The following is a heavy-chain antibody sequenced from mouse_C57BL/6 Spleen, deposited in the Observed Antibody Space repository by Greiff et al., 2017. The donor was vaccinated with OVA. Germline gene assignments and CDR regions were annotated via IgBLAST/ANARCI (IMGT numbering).Heavy chain of an antibody. CDR2: ISYDGSN. CDR3: ARGYVAPFDY. Sequence: EVQLVESGPGLVKPSQSLSLTCSVTGYSITSGYYWNWIRQFPGNKLEWMGYISYDGSNNYNPSLKNRISITRDTSKNQFFLKLNSVTTEDTATYYCARGYVAPFDYWGQGTTLTVSS. D-gene: IGHD2-14*01. J-gene: IGHJ2*01. CDR1: GYSITSGYY. V-gene: IGHV3-6*01.